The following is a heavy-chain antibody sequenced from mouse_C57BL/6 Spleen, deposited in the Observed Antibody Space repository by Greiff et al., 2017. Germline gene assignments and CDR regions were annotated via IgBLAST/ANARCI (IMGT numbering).Heavy chain of an antibody. D-gene: IGHD1-1*01. CDR1: GYTFTSYW. Sequence: VQLQQSGAELAKPGASVKLSCKASGYTFTSYWMHWVKQRPGQGLEWIGYINPSSGYTKYNQKFKDKATLTADKSSITAYMQLSSRTYEDSAVYYCATLDYGSSLDYWGQGTTLTVSS. CDR2: INPSSGYT. CDR3: ATLDYGSSLDY. V-gene: IGHV1-7*01. J-gene: IGHJ2*01.